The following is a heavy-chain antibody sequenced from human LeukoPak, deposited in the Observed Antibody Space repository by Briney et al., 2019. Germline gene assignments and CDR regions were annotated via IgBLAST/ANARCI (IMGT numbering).Heavy chain of an antibody. D-gene: IGHD3-10*01. V-gene: IGHV1-8*01. J-gene: IGHJ6*02. CDR2: MNPNSGNT. CDR1: GYTFTIYD. CDR3: ARGLRGWFGELYYYYGMDV. Sequence: AASVKVSCKASGYTFTIYDINWVRQATGQGLEWMGWMNPNSGNTGYAQKFQGRVTMTRNTSISTAYMELSSLRSEDTAVYYCARGLRGWFGELYYYYGMDVWGQGTTVTVSS.